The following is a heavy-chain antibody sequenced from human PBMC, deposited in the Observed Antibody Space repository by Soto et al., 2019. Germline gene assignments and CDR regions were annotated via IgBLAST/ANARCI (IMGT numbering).Heavy chain of an antibody. D-gene: IGHD3-16*01. CDR3: VTEYYQTDDYHKID. J-gene: IGHJ4*02. CDR1: GASVGSRAHH. CDR2: VHYSGDT. V-gene: IGHV4-61*03. Sequence: QVQLQESGPGLLRPSETLSLTCAVSGASVGSRAHHWSWIRQTPGKGLEWIGYVHYSGDTKYNPSFQSRDTISTDRPRNLFSLLLSNVTAADTALYYCVTEYYQTDDYHKIDWGQGTLVTVSS.